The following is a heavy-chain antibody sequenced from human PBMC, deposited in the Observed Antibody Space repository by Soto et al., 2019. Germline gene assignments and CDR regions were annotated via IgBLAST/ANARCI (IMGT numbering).Heavy chain of an antibody. Sequence: QVQVVHSGAEVKKPGSSVKVSCKVSGGIFTNNAISWVRQAPGQGLEWLGGVIPLFDTAYYAQIFRGRLRISADGATTTAYMELRGLTSADTAVYFCATGGHNDGYNVYPGMDVWGQGTTVTVS. D-gene: IGHD5-18*01. CDR2: VIPLFDTA. V-gene: IGHV1-69*01. CDR1: GGIFTNNA. J-gene: IGHJ6*02. CDR3: ATGGHNDGYNVYPGMDV.